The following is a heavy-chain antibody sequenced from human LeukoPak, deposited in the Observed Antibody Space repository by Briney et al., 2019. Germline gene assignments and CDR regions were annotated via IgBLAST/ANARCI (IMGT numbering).Heavy chain of an antibody. CDR1: GGSISSSSYY. V-gene: IGHV3-21*01. D-gene: IGHD6-13*01. CDR3: ARGVLYEGGIAAAGTVPDY. CDR2: ISASGTIT. Sequence: KPSETLSLTCTVSGGSISSSSYYWGWVRQAPGKGLEWVSAISASGTITYYADPVKGRFTISRDNAKNSLYLQMNSLRAEDTAVYYCARGVLYEGGIAAAGTVPDYWGQGTLVTVSS. J-gene: IGHJ4*02.